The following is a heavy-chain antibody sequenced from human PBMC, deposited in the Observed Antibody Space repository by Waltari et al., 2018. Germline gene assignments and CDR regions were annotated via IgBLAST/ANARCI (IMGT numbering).Heavy chain of an antibody. CDR3: AREGELRGLDY. V-gene: IGHV1-2*02. CDR1: GYTFTGYY. CDR2: INPNSGGT. D-gene: IGHD1-7*01. J-gene: IGHJ4*02. Sequence: QVQLVQSGAEVKKPGASVKVSCKASGYTFTGYYMHWVRQAPGQGLEWMGWINPNSGGTKYAQKFQGRVTMTRDTSISTAYMELSRLRSDDTAVYYCAREGELRGLDYWGQGTLVTVSS.